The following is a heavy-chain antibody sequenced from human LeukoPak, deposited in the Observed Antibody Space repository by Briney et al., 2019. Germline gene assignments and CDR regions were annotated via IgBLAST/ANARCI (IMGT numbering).Heavy chain of an antibody. J-gene: IGHJ3*02. CDR3: AKDDILTGYYFRNAFDI. CDR1: GFTFSGYW. V-gene: IGHV3-9*01. CDR2: ISWNSGSI. D-gene: IGHD3-9*01. Sequence: GGSLRLSCAASGFTFSGYWMHWVRQAPGKGLVWVSGISWNSGSIGYADSVKGRFTISRDNAKNSLYLQMNSLRAEDTALYYCAKDDILTGYYFRNAFDIWGQGTMVTVSS.